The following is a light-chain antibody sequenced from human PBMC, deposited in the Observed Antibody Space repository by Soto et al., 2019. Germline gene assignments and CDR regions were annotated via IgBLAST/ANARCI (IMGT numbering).Light chain of an antibody. V-gene: IGLV2-8*01. J-gene: IGLJ2*01. Sequence: QSVLTQPPSASGSPGQSVTISCTGTSSDVGGYNYVSWYQQHPGKAPKLMIYEVSKRPSGVPDRFSGSKSGNTASLTVSGLQAEAESDYYCSSYAGSNILFGGGTKLTVL. CDR3: SSYAGSNIL. CDR1: SSDVGGYNY. CDR2: EVS.